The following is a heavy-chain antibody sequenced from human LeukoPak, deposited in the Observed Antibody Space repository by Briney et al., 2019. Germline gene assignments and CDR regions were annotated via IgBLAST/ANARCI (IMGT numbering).Heavy chain of an antibody. V-gene: IGHV4-34*01. CDR2: INHSGST. D-gene: IGHD6-6*01. CDR3: ARGPWAARLKAHFDY. Sequence: SETLSLTCAVYGGSFSGYYWSWIRQPPGKGLEWIGEINHSGSTNYNPSLKSRVTMSVDTSKNQFSLKLDSVTAADTAVYYCARGPWAARLKAHFDYWGQGTLVTVSS. CDR1: GGSFSGYY. J-gene: IGHJ4*02.